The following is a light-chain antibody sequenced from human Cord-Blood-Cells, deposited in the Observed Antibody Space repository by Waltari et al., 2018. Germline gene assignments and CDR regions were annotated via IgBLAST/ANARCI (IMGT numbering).Light chain of an antibody. J-gene: IGKJ2*03. CDR3: QQSYSTPYS. CDR2: AAS. CDR1: QSISSY. Sequence: DIQMTHSPSSLPASVGDRVTITCRASQSISSYLNGYQQKPGKAPKLLIYAASSLQSGVPSRFSGSGSGTDFTLTISSLQPEDFATYYCQQSYSTPYSFGQGTKLEIK. V-gene: IGKV1-39*01.